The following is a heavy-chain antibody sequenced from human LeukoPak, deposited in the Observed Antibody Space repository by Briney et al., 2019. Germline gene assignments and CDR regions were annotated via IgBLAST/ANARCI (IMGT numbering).Heavy chain of an antibody. J-gene: IGHJ4*02. CDR3: ARHPSMVRGVSFDY. CDR1: GGSISSSSYY. CDR2: IYYSGGT. V-gene: IGHV4-39*01. D-gene: IGHD3-10*01. Sequence: SETLSLTCTVSGGSISSSSYYWGWIRQPPGKGLEWIGSIYYSGGTYYNPSLKSRVTISVDTSKNQFSLKLSSVTAADTAVYYCARHPSMVRGVSFDYWGQGTLVTVSS.